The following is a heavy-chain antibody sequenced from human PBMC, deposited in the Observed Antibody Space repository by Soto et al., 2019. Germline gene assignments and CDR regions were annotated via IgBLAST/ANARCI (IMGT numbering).Heavy chain of an antibody. CDR2: INPNSGGT. Sequence: SVKAYCKASGSTFTGHYMHWVRQAAGQGLEWMGWINPNSGGTNYAQKFQGWVTMTRDTSISTAYMELSRLRSDDTAVYSCASESGSSSVHNGFDPWGQGTLVTVSS. CDR1: GSTFTGHY. CDR3: ASESGSSSVHNGFDP. V-gene: IGHV1-2*04. J-gene: IGHJ5*02. D-gene: IGHD6-6*01.